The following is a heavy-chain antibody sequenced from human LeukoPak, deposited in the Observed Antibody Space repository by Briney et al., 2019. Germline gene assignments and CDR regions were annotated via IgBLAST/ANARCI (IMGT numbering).Heavy chain of an antibody. J-gene: IGHJ4*02. V-gene: IGHV3-30*02. D-gene: IGHD4/OR15-4a*01. CDR3: ARRAGAYSHPYDY. CDR1: GFSFSNYV. CDR2: LRPDGNDQ. Sequence: QPGGSLRLSCAASGFSFSNYVMHWVRQAPGKGLEWVTYLRPDGNDQYYADSVKGRFTISRDNSKNTLYLQMNSLRAEDTAVYYCARRAGAYSHPYDYWGQGTLVTVSS.